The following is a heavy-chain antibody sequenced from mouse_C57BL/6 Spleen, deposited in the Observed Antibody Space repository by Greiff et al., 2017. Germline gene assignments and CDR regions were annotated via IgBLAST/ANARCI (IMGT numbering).Heavy chain of an antibody. D-gene: IGHD2-2*01. CDR2: IDPNSGGT. Sequence: VQLQQPGAELVKPGASVKLSCKASGYTFTSYWMHWVKQRPGRGLEWIGRIDPNSGGTKYNEKFKSKATLPVDKPSSTAYMQLSSLSSEDSAVYYCARNHGVTTGYAMDYWGQGTSVTVSS. J-gene: IGHJ4*01. V-gene: IGHV1-72*01. CDR1: GYTFTSYW. CDR3: ARNHGVTTGYAMDY.